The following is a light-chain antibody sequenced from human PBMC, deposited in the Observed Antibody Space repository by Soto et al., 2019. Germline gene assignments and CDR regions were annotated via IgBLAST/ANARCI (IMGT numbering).Light chain of an antibody. V-gene: IGLV1-44*01. CDR1: SSNIGSNT. CDR2: SNN. Sequence: QTVVTQPPSASGTPGQRVTISCSGSSSNIGSNTVNWYQQLPGTAPKLLIYSNNQRPSGVPDRFSGSKSGTSASLAISGLQSEDEAVYYCAALDDNLTGVVYGGGTQLTVL. J-gene: IGLJ2*01. CDR3: AALDDNLTGVV.